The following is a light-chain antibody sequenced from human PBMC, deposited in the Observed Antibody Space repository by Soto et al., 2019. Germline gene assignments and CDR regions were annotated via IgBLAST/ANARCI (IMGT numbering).Light chain of an antibody. CDR2: EAS. Sequence: EIGFNQCPVTVSLSTGERATLSCRASQSVDSYLAWYQQKPGQAPRLLIYEASNRASGIPARFSGSGSGTDFTLTISSLEPEDFAVYFCHQDFNLPWTFGQGTRLEIK. CDR1: QSVDSY. J-gene: IGKJ5*01. V-gene: IGKV3-11*01. CDR3: HQDFNLPWT.